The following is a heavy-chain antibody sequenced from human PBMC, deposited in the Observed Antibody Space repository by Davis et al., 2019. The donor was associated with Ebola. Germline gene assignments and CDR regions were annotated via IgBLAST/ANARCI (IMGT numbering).Heavy chain of an antibody. CDR3: ARAISVVPAANWFDP. D-gene: IGHD2-2*01. CDR2: IKQDGSEK. V-gene: IGHV3-7*03. Sequence: PGGSLRLSCAASGFTFSSYWMSWVRQAPGTGLEWVANIKQDGSEKYYVDSVKGRFTISRDNAKNSLYLQMNSLRAEDTAVYYCARAISVVPAANWFDPWGQGTLVTVSP. CDR1: GFTFSSYW. J-gene: IGHJ5*02.